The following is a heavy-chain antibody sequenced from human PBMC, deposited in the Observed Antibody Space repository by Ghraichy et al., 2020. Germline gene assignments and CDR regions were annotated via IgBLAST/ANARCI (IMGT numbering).Heavy chain of an antibody. J-gene: IGHJ1*01. CDR3: ASGDSGYPQD. D-gene: IGHD3-22*01. CDR1: GFTFSTSW. CDR2: IKTDGTYT. Sequence: GGSLRLSCAASGFTFSTSWMRWVRQAPGKGLVWVSRIKTDGTYTTSADSVKGRFTISRDNAKNTLYLQMNSLRAEDTAMYYCASGDSGYPQDWGQGTLFT. V-gene: IGHV3-74*01.